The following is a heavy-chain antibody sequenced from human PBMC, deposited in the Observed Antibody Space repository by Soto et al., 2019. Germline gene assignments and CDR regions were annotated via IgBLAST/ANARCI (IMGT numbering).Heavy chain of an antibody. Sequence: SETLSLTCTVSGGSISSYYWSLIRQPAGKGLEWIWRIYTSGSTNYNPSLKSRVTMSVDTSKNQFSLKLSSVTAAHTAVYYCARASQCTNGVCMNWFDPWGQGTLVTVSS. CDR1: GGSISSYY. J-gene: IGHJ5*02. CDR2: IYTSGST. D-gene: IGHD2-8*01. CDR3: ARASQCTNGVCMNWFDP. V-gene: IGHV4-4*07.